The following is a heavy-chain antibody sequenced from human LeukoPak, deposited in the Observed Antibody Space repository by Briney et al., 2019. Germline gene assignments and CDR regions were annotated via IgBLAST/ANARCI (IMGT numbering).Heavy chain of an antibody. D-gene: IGHD3-22*01. V-gene: IGHV3-9*01. CDR1: GFTFDDYA. CDR3: AKDRLNYYDSSGYPGGFDY. Sequence: GGSLRLSCAASGFTFDDYAMHWVRQAPGKGLEWVSGISWNSGSIGYADSVKGRFTISRDNAKNSLYLQINSLRAEDTALYYCAKDRLNYYDSSGYPGGFDYWGQGTLVTVSS. CDR2: ISWNSGSI. J-gene: IGHJ4*02.